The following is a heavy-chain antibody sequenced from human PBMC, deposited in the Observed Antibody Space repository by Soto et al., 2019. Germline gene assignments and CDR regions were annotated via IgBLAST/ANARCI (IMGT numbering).Heavy chain of an antibody. D-gene: IGHD6-13*01. CDR1: GYTFTGYY. CDR3: ARGLYSSTRIYGMDV. V-gene: IGHV1-2*04. J-gene: IGHJ6*02. CDR2: INPNSGGT. Sequence: ASVKVSCKASGYTFTGYYMHWVRQAPGQGLEWMGWINPNSGGTNYAQKFQGWVTMTRDTSISTAYMELSRLRSDDTAVYYCARGLYSSTRIYGMDVWGQGTTVNVSS.